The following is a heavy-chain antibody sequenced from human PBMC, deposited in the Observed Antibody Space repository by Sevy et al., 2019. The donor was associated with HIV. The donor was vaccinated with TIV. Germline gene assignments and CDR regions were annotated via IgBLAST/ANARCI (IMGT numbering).Heavy chain of an antibody. V-gene: IGHV3-7*01. D-gene: IGHD3-22*01. Sequence: GGSLRLSCAASGFTFSSYWMSWVRQAPGKGLEWVASIKQDGSEKYYVDSVKGRFTISRDNAKNSLYLEMNSLRAEDTAVYYCARDLRSRGYYYGFDFWGQGTMVTVSS. CDR1: GFTFSSYW. CDR2: IKQDGSEK. CDR3: ARDLRSRGYYYGFDF. J-gene: IGHJ3*01.